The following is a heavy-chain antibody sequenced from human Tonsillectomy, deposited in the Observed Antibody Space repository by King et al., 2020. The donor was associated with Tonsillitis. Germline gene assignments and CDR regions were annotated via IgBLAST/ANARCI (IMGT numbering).Heavy chain of an antibody. J-gene: IGHJ4*02. Sequence: VQLVESGAEGKKPGASVKVSCKASGYAFTGYYMHWVRQAPGQGLEWRGWINPNSGGPKYEQKFQGRVTMTRDTSISTAYMELNRLRPDDTAVYYCSRGYGDYVDYWGQGTLVTVSS. D-gene: IGHD4-17*01. CDR3: SRGYGDYVDY. CDR1: GYAFTGYY. V-gene: IGHV1-2*02. CDR2: INPNSGGP.